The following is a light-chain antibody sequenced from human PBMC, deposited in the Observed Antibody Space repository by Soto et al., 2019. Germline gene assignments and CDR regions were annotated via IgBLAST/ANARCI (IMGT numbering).Light chain of an antibody. CDR3: QQRSNWPIT. J-gene: IGKJ5*01. CDR2: DAS. CDR1: QSVSSY. V-gene: IGKV3-11*01. Sequence: EIVMTQSPATLSVSPGERATLSCRASQSVSSYLAWYQQKPGQAPRXLIYDASNRATGIPARFSGSGSGTDFTLTISSLEPEDFAVYYCQQRSNWPITFGQGTRLEIK.